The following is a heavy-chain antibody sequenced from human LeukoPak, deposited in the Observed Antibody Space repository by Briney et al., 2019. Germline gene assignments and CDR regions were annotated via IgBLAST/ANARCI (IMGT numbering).Heavy chain of an antibody. CDR1: GGSISSDDYY. CDR2: IYYSGST. Sequence: PSETLSLTCTVSGGSISSDDYYWSWIRQPPGKGLEWIGYIYYSGSTYYNPSLKSRVTISVDTSKNQFSLKLSSVTAADTAVYYCARDHGANPSAFDYWGQGTLVTVSS. CDR3: ARDHGANPSAFDY. V-gene: IGHV4-30-4*08. J-gene: IGHJ4*02. D-gene: IGHD1-26*01.